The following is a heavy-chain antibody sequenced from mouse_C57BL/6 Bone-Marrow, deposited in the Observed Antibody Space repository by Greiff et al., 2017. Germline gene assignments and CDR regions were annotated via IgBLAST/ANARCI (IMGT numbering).Heavy chain of an antibody. CDR1: GYAFSSSW. Sequence: QVQLQQSGPELVKPGASVKISCKASGYAFSSSWMNWVKQRPGKGLEWIGRIYPGDGDTNYNGKFKGKATLTADKSSSTAYMQLSSLTSEDSAVYFCARHGYGGSSFDYWGQGTTLTVSS. V-gene: IGHV1-82*01. CDR3: ARHGYGGSSFDY. J-gene: IGHJ2*01. CDR2: IYPGDGDT. D-gene: IGHD1-1*01.